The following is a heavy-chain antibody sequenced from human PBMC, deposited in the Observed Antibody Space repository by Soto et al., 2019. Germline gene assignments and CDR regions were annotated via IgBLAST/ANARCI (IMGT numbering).Heavy chain of an antibody. CDR3: ASHRTPKDPFDY. Sequence: SETLSLTCTVSGGSISSGGYYWSWIPQHPGKGLEWIGYIYYSGSTYYNPSLKSRVTISVDTSKNQFSLKLSSVTAADTAVYSCASHRTPKDPFDYWGQGTLVTVSS. V-gene: IGHV4-31*03. CDR2: IYYSGST. CDR1: GGSISSGGYY. J-gene: IGHJ4*02.